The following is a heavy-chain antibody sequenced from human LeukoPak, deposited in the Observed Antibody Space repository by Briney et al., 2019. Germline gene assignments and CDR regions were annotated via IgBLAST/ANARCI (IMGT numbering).Heavy chain of an antibody. D-gene: IGHD1/OR15-1a*01. CDR1: GFTFSGYG. Sequence: PGKSLRLSCAASGFTFSGYGMHWVRQAPGKGLEWVSSISGSGGGTFYADSVKGRFTISRDNSKKTVYLQMQSLRVEDTAVYYCVKSNNLGGDYWGQGTLVTVSS. J-gene: IGHJ4*02. V-gene: IGHV3-23*01. CDR3: VKSNNLGGDY. CDR2: ISGSGGGT.